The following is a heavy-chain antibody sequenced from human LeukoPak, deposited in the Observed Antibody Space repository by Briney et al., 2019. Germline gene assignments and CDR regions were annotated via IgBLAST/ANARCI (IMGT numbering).Heavy chain of an antibody. V-gene: IGHV4-34*01. CDR3: ARGRVDTAIYYYYYYMDV. D-gene: IGHD5-18*01. CDR2: ISHSGST. CDR1: GGSFSGYY. J-gene: IGHJ6*03. Sequence: SETLSLTCAVYGGSFSGYYWSWIRQPPGKGLEWIGEISHSGSTNYNPSLKSRVTISVDTSKNQFSLKLSSVTAADTAVYYCARGRVDTAIYYYYYYMDVWGKGTTVTVSS.